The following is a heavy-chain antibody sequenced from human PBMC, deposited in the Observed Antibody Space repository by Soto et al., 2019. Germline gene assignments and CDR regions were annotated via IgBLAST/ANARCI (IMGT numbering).Heavy chain of an antibody. Sequence: EVQLVESEGGLVQPGGSLRLSCAASGFTVSSNYMSWVRQAPGKGLEWVSVIYSGGSTYYADSVKGRFTISRDNSKNTLYLQMNSLRAEDMAVYYCARDPGRSYGPDWGQGTLVTVSS. CDR3: ARDPGRSYGPD. CDR1: GFTVSSNY. V-gene: IGHV3-66*01. J-gene: IGHJ4*02. D-gene: IGHD1-26*01. CDR2: IYSGGST.